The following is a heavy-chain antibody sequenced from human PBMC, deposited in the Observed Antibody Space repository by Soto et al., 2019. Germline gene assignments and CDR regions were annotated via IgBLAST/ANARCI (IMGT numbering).Heavy chain of an antibody. CDR3: ARECTVTIFFDGGYYGMDV. CDR1: GYTFTSYY. J-gene: IGHJ6*02. Sequence: GASVKVSCKASGYTFTSYYMHWVRQAPGQGLEWMGIINPSGGSTSYAQKFQGRVTMTRDTSTSTVYMELSSLRSEDTAVYYCARECTVTIFFDGGYYGMDVWVQGTSVTVSS. CDR2: INPSGGST. D-gene: IGHD4-17*01. V-gene: IGHV1-46*01.